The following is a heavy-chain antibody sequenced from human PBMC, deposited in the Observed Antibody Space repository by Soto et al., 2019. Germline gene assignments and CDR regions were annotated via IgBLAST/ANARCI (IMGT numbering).Heavy chain of an antibody. V-gene: IGHV3-33*01. CDR3: ARDTARAMVRIYYGMDV. Sequence: QVQLVASGGGVVQPGRSLRLSCAASGFTFSSYGMHWVRQAPGKGLEWVAVIWYDGSNKYYADSVKGRFTISRDNSKNTLDLTVNSLRAEEPAVYYCARDTARAMVRIYYGMDVWGQGTTVTVSS. CDR2: IWYDGSNK. D-gene: IGHD3-10*01. J-gene: IGHJ6*02. CDR1: GFTFSSYG.